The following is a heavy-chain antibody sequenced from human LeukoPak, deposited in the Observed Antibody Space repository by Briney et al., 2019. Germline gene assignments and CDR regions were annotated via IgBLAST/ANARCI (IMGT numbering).Heavy chain of an antibody. Sequence: GGSLRLSCAASGFTFSSYSMNWVRQAPGKGLEWVSSISSSSSYIYYADSVKGRFTISRDNAKNSLYLQMNSLRAEDTAVYYCARRASGSGSYVDYWGQGTLVTVSS. CDR2: ISSSSSYI. CDR3: ARRASGSGSYVDY. D-gene: IGHD3-10*01. CDR1: GFTFSSYS. J-gene: IGHJ4*02. V-gene: IGHV3-21*03.